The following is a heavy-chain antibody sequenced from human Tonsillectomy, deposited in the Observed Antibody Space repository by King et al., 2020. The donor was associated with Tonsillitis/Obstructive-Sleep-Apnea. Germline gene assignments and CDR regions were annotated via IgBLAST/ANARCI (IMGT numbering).Heavy chain of an antibody. J-gene: IGHJ4*02. CDR2: IYYSGST. D-gene: IGHD5-12*01. V-gene: IGHV4-31*03. CDR1: GGSISSGGYY. CDR3: ACGYDYERVLDY. Sequence: QLQESGPGLVKPSQTLSLTCTVSGGSISSGGYYWSWIRQHPGKGLEWIGYIYYSGSTYYNPSLKSRVTTSVDTSKNQLSLKLSSVTAADTAVYYCACGYDYERVLDYWGQGTLVTVSS.